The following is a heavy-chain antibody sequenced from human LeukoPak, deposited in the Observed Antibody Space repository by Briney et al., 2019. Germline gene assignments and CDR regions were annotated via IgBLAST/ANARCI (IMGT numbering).Heavy chain of an antibody. D-gene: IGHD3-22*01. CDR2: VTGRGNII. CDR1: GFTFSSYA. CDR3: AKEDSSHPFDY. J-gene: IGHJ4*02. V-gene: IGHV3-23*01. Sequence: PGGSLRLSCAASGFTFSSYAMSWVRQAPGKGLEWVSYVTGRGNIIYYADSVKGRFTLSRDNSKNTLYLQMNSLRAEDTAVYYCAKEDSSHPFDYWGQGTLVTVSS.